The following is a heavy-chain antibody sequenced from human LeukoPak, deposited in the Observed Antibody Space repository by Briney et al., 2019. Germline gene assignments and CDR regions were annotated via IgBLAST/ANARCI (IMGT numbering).Heavy chain of an antibody. CDR1: GYTFTGYY. V-gene: IGHV1-2*06. CDR2: INPNSGGT. J-gene: IGHJ4*02. CDR3: ARAGGSVWGSYRESDFDY. Sequence: ASVKVSCKASGYTFTGYYMHWVRQAPGQGLGWMGRINPNSGGTNYAQKFQGRVTMTRDTSISTAYMELSRLRSDDTAVYYCARAGGSVWGSYRESDFDYWGQGTLVTVSS. D-gene: IGHD3-16*02.